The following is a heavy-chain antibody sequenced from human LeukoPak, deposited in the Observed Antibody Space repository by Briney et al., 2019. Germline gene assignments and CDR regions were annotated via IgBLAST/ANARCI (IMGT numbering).Heavy chain of an antibody. CDR2: IVPSGGST. D-gene: IGHD4-23*01. J-gene: IGHJ4*02. CDR1: GFTFSDYY. CDR3: AREGGDLRWKNRFDF. V-gene: IGHV3-64*01. Sequence: GGSLRLSCAASGFTFSDYYMHWVRQAPGKGLEYVSAIVPSGGSTYYASSVKGRFTMPRDNSKSTLYLQMGSLRAEDMAVYYCAREGGDLRWKNRFDFWGQGTLVTVSS.